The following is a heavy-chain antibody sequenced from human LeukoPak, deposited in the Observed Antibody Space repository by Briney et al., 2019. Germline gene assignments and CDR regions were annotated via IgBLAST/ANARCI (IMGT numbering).Heavy chain of an antibody. CDR3: ARSEGYYYDSSGYYNY. J-gene: IGHJ4*02. V-gene: IGHV1-69*05. D-gene: IGHD3-22*01. CDR1: GGTFSSYA. CDR2: IIPIFGTA. Sequence: SVKVSCKASGGTFSSYAISWVRQAPGQGLEWMGGIIPIFGTANYAQKFRGRVTITTDESTSTAYMELSSLRSEDTAVYYCARSEGYYYDSSGYYNYWGQGTLVTVSS.